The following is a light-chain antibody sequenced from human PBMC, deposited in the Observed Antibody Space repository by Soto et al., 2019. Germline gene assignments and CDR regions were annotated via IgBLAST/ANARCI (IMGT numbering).Light chain of an antibody. CDR2: DVS. V-gene: IGLV2-14*01. CDR3: SSYTSSSTRV. CDR1: SSDVGGYNY. Sequence: QSALTQPASVSGSPGQSITISCTGTSSDVGGYNYVSWYQQHPGKAPKLMIYDVSNRPSRVSNRFSGSKSGNTASLTISGLQAEDEADYYCSSYTSSSTRVFGGGTKVTVL. J-gene: IGLJ3*02.